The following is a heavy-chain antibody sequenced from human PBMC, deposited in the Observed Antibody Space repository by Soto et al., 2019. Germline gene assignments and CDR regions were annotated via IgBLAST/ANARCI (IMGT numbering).Heavy chain of an antibody. CDR1: GGSISSYY. D-gene: IGHD3-16*02. Sequence: PSETLSLTCTVSGGSISSYYWSWIRQPPGKGLEWIGYIYYSGSTNYNPSLKSRVTISVDTSKNQFSLELSSVTAADTAVYYCARENKALDGFDYWGQGTLVTVSS. CDR3: ARENKALDGFDY. V-gene: IGHV4-59*01. CDR2: IYYSGST. J-gene: IGHJ4*02.